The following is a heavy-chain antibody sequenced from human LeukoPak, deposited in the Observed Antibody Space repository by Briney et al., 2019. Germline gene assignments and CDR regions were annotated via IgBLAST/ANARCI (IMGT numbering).Heavy chain of an antibody. CDR3: ARGFAAVAGTAFDY. J-gene: IGHJ4*02. D-gene: IGHD6-19*01. CDR1: GFTFSSYA. Sequence: GGSLRLSCAASGFTFSSYAMHWVRQAPGKGLEWVAVISYDGSNKYYADSVKGRFTIPRDNSKNTLYLQMNSLRAEDTAVYYCARGFAAVAGTAFDYWGQGTLVTVSS. CDR2: ISYDGSNK. V-gene: IGHV3-30-3*01.